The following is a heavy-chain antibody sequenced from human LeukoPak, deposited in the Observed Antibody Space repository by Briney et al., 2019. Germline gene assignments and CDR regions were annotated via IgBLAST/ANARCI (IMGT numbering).Heavy chain of an antibody. V-gene: IGHV3-23*01. CDR3: AKNYESGRGVPYGMDV. Sequence: GGSLRLSCAASGFTFSSYAMRWVRQAPGKGLEWVSAIGSGSGGTTIYADSVKGRFTISRDNSKNTLYLQMSSLRGENTAVYYCAKNYESGRGVPYGMDVWGQGTTVTVSS. CDR2: IGSGSGGTT. D-gene: IGHD3-10*01. CDR1: GFTFSSYA. J-gene: IGHJ6*02.